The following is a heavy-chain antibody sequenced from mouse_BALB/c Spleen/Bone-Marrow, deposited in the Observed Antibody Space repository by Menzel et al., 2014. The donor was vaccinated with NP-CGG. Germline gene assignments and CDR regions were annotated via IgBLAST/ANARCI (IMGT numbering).Heavy chain of an antibody. CDR3: ARSGSSGYHYYAMDY. Sequence: EVQRVESGPSLVKPSQPLSLPCSVTGDSITSGYWNWIRKFPGNKLEYMGYISYSGSTYYNPSLKSRISITRDTSKNLYYLQLNSVTTKDTATYYCARSGSSGYHYYAMDYWGQGTSVTVSS. CDR1: GDSITSGY. CDR2: ISYSGST. V-gene: IGHV3-8*02. D-gene: IGHD3-1*01. J-gene: IGHJ4*01.